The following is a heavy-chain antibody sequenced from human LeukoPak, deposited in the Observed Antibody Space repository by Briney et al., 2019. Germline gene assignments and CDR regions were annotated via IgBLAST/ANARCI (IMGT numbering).Heavy chain of an antibody. Sequence: SETLSLTCTVSGGSISSSSYYWGWIRQPPGKGLEWIGNIYYSGSTYYNPSLKSRVTISVDTSKNQFSLKLSSVTAADTAVYYCARGRFSSSWSRRDNWFDPWGQGTLVTVSS. V-gene: IGHV4-39*07. D-gene: IGHD6-13*01. J-gene: IGHJ5*02. CDR3: ARGRFSSSWSRRDNWFDP. CDR1: GGSISSSSYY. CDR2: IYYSGST.